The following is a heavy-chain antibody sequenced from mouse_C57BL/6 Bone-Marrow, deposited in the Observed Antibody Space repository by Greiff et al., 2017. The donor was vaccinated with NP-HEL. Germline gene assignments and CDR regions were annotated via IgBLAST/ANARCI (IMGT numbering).Heavy chain of an antibody. J-gene: IGHJ4*01. V-gene: IGHV1-72*01. D-gene: IGHD2-1*01. Sequence: QVQLQQPGAELVKPGASVKLSCKASGYTFTSYWMHWVKQRPGRGLEWIGRIYPNSGGTKYNEKFKSKATLTVDKPSSTAYMQLSSLTSEDSAVYYCARLLWSHYYAMGYWGQGTSVTVSA. CDR3: ARLLWSHYYAMGY. CDR2: IYPNSGGT. CDR1: GYTFTSYW.